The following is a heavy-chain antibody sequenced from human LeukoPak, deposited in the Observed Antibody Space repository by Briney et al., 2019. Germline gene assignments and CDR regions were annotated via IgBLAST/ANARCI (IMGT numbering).Heavy chain of an antibody. Sequence: GGSLRLSCAASGFTFSNFAMSWVRQAPGKGLEWLSAISTSGGGTYYADSVKGRFTISRDNSKNTLYLQMNSLRAEDTAVYYCARAGGYSSSPFDYWGQGTLVTVSS. V-gene: IGHV3-23*01. D-gene: IGHD6-13*01. CDR1: GFTFSNFA. CDR2: ISTSGGGT. J-gene: IGHJ4*02. CDR3: ARAGGYSSSPFDY.